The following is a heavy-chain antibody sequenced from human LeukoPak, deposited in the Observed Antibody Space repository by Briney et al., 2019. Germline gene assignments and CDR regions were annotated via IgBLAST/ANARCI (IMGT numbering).Heavy chain of an antibody. V-gene: IGHV1-24*01. D-gene: IGHD6-19*01. CDR3: ATRVAGMCLVEYYFDY. Sequence: GASVKVSCKVSGYTLTELSMHWVRQAPGKGLEWMGGFDPEDGETIYAQKFQGRVTMTEDTSTDTAYMELSSLRSEDTAVYYCATRVAGMCLVEYYFDYWGQGTLVTVSS. J-gene: IGHJ4*02. CDR2: FDPEDGET. CDR1: GYTLTELS.